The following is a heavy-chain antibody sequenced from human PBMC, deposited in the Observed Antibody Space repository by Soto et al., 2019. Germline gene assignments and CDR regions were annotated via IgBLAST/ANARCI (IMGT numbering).Heavy chain of an antibody. CDR2: IYSGGST. CDR3: AKDRNYYDSSGYDY. J-gene: IGHJ4*02. CDR1: GFTVSSNY. D-gene: IGHD3-22*01. V-gene: IGHV3-53*01. Sequence: GSLRLSCAASGFTVSSNYMSWVRQAPGKGLEWVSVIYSGGSTYDADSVKGRFTISRDKSKNTLYLQMNSLRAEDTAVYYCAKDRNYYDSSGYDYWGQGTLVTVSS.